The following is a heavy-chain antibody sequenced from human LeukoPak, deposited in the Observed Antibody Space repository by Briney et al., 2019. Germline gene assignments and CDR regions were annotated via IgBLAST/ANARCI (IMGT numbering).Heavy chain of an antibody. Sequence: GGSLRLSCAASGFTVSSNYMSCVRQAPGKGLEWVSVIYSGGSTYYADSVKGRFTISRDNSKNTLYLQMNSLRAEDTAVYYCAKDRHFWSGNPNDYWGRGTLVTVSS. CDR3: AKDRHFWSGNPNDY. D-gene: IGHD3-3*02. J-gene: IGHJ4*02. CDR2: IYSGGST. V-gene: IGHV3-66*01. CDR1: GFTVSSNY.